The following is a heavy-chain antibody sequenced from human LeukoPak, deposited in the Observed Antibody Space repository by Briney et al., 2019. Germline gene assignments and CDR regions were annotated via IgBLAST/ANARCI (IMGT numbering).Heavy chain of an antibody. J-gene: IGHJ4*02. Sequence: PSETLSLTCTVYGGSFSGYYWSWIRQPPGKGLEWIGEINHSGSTNYNPSLKSRVTISVDTSKNQFSLKLSSVTAADTAVYYCARVPTVTFFDYWGQGTLVTVSS. V-gene: IGHV4-34*01. CDR3: ARVPTVTFFDY. CDR1: GGSFSGYY. D-gene: IGHD4-17*01. CDR2: INHSGST.